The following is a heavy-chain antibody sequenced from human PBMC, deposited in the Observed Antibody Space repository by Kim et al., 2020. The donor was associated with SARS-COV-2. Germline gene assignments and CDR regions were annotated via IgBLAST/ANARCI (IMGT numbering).Heavy chain of an antibody. Sequence: SETLSLTCAVYGGSFSGYYWSWIRQPPGKGLEWIGEINHSGSTNYNPSLKSRVTISVDTSKNQFSLKLSSVTAADTAVYYCARGVAVAGTSYFQHWGQGTLVTVSS. CDR3: ARGVAVAGTSYFQH. J-gene: IGHJ1*01. CDR1: GGSFSGYY. D-gene: IGHD6-19*01. CDR2: INHSGST. V-gene: IGHV4-34*01.